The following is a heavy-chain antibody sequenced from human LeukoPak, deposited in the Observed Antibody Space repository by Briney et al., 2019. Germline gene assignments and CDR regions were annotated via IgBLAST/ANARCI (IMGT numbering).Heavy chain of an antibody. CDR1: GFTFSSSW. Sequence: GGSLRLSCAASGFTFSSSWMSWVRQAPGKGLEWVSYISSSGSTIYYADSVKGRFTISRDNAKNSLYLQMNSLRAEDTAVYYCARGKRKYYYDSRGQNAFDIWGQGTMVTVSS. CDR3: ARGKRKYYYDSRGQNAFDI. V-gene: IGHV3-48*04. J-gene: IGHJ3*02. D-gene: IGHD3-22*01. CDR2: ISSSGSTI.